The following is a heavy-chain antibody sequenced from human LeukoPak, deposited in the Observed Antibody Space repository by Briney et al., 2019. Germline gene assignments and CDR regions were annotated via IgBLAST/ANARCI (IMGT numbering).Heavy chain of an antibody. CDR2: INHSGST. J-gene: IGHJ4*02. CDR3: ARHVPQDIVVVPAAIPHFDY. D-gene: IGHD2-2*02. Sequence: SETLSLTCAIYGGSFSEYYWSWIRQPPGKGLEWIGEINHSGSTNYNPSLRSRLTVSVDTSKNQFSLKLSSVTAADTAVYYCARHVPQDIVVVPAAIPHFDYWGQGTLVTVSS. CDR1: GGSFSEYY. V-gene: IGHV4-34*01.